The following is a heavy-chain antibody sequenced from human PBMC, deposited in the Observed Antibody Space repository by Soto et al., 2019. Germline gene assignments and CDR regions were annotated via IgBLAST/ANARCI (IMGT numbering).Heavy chain of an antibody. CDR1: GGTFSSYA. V-gene: IGHV1-69*13. Sequence: GASVKVSCKASGGTFSSYAISWVRQAPGQGLEWVGGIIPIFGTANYAQKFQGRVTITADESTSTAYMELSSLRSEDTAVYYCARVGYYYDSSGYPPYYYYYGMDVWGQGTTVTVSS. CDR3: ARVGYYYDSSGYPPYYYYYGMDV. CDR2: IIPIFGTA. J-gene: IGHJ6*02. D-gene: IGHD3-22*01.